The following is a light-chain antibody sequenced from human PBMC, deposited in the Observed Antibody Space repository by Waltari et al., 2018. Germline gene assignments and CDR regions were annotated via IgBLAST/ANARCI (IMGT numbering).Light chain of an antibody. Sequence: DIQMTQSPSSRSASVGDTVTITCRASQGISNSLAWYQQKPGEAPKLLLSAASRLESGVPSRFSGSGSGTDYTLTISRLQPEDLATYFCQLYYGDSLTFGGGTKVEIK. V-gene: IGKV1-NL1*01. CDR1: QGISNS. J-gene: IGKJ4*01. CDR3: QLYYGDSLT. CDR2: AAS.